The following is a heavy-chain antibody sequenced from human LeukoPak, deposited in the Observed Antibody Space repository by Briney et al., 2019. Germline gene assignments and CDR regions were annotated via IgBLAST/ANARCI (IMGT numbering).Heavy chain of an antibody. J-gene: IGHJ5*02. CDR2: ISAYNGNT. CDR3: ARDHGLYNWNPGIWFDP. D-gene: IGHD1-20*01. Sequence: ASVTVSCKASGYTFTSYGISWVRQAPGQGLEWMGWISAYNGNTNYAQKLQGRVTMTTDTSTSTAYMELRSLRSDDTAVYYCARDHGLYNWNPGIWFDPWGQGTLVTVSA. V-gene: IGHV1-18*01. CDR1: GYTFTSYG.